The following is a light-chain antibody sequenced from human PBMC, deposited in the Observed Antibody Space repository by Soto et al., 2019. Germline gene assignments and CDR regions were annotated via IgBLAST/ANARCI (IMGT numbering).Light chain of an antibody. J-gene: IGKJ1*01. CDR1: QTISSW. CDR2: AAS. V-gene: IGKV1-5*01. CDR3: QQYKSYLRT. Sequence: DIKATQSPCAQFSLVGVTVNNNCRASQTISSWLAWYQQKPGKAPKLLIYAASTLESGVSSRFSGRGSGTEFTLTINSLQPEDFATYYCQQYKSYLRTFGQGTKVDIK.